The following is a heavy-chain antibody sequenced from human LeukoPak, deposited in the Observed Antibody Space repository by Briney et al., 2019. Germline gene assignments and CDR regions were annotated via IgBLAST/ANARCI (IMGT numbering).Heavy chain of an antibody. CDR3: AGRPDASGSYSLDY. Sequence: SETLSLTCTVSGGSISSGGYYWSWIRQHPGKGLEWIGYIYYSGSTYYNPSLKSRVTISVDTSKNQFSLKLSSVTAADTAVYYCAGRPDASGSYSLDYWGQGTLVTVSS. J-gene: IGHJ4*02. CDR1: GGSISSGGYY. V-gene: IGHV4-30-4*08. CDR2: IYYSGST. D-gene: IGHD3-10*01.